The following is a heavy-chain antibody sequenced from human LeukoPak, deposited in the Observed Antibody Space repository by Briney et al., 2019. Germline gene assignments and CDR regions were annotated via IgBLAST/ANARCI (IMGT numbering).Heavy chain of an antibody. J-gene: IGHJ6*02. CDR1: GGSISSSSYY. V-gene: IGHV4-39*01. Sequence: PSETLSLTCTVSGGSISSSSYYWGWIRQPPGKGLEWIGSIYYSGSTYYNPSLKSRVTISVDTSKNQFSLKLRSVTAADTAVYYCARQSGIGDGYNYGRYYYYYYGMDVWGQGTTVTVSS. D-gene: IGHD5-24*01. CDR3: ARQSGIGDGYNYGRYYYYYYGMDV. CDR2: IYYSGST.